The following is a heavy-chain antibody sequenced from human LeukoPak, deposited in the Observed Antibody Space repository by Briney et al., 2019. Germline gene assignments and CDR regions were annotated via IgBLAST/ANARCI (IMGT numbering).Heavy chain of an antibody. D-gene: IGHD6-13*01. CDR3: AREGRRAAAGRGRYMDV. CDR2: ISYDGSNK. Sequence: PGGSLRLSCAASGFTFSSYAVHWVRQAPGKGLEWVAVISYDGSNKYYADSVKGRFIISRDNSKNTLYLQMNSLRAEDTAVYYCAREGRRAAAGRGRYMDVWGKGTTVTVSS. J-gene: IGHJ6*03. CDR1: GFTFSSYA. V-gene: IGHV3-30*01.